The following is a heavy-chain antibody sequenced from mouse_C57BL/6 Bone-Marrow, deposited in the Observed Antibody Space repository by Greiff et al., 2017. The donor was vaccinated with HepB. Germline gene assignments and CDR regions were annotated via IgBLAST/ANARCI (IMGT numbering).Heavy chain of an antibody. CDR1: GYTFTSYG. D-gene: IGHD2-4*01. J-gene: IGHJ2*01. V-gene: IGHV1-81*01. Sequence: VKLQESGAELARPGASVKLSCKASGYTFTSYGISWVKQRTGQGLEWIGEIYPRSGNTYYNEKFKGKATLTADKSSSTAYMELRSLTSEDSAVYFCARDGDYDVGYFDYWGQGTTLTVSS. CDR3: ARDGDYDVGYFDY. CDR2: IYPRSGNT.